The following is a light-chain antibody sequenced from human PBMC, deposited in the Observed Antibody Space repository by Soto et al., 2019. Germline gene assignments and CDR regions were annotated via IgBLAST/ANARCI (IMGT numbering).Light chain of an antibody. J-gene: IGKJ4*01. CDR2: LTS. CDR3: QQFATSPLT. V-gene: IGKV3D-11*03. CDR1: QALNTR. Sequence: EIVLTQSPATLSAFPGDRVTLSCRASQALNTRLAWYKHKPGQAPSLLIYLTSNRAAGVPSRFSAWGSETDFTLTISRLEPEDFAVYYCQQFATSPLTFGGGTKVDIK.